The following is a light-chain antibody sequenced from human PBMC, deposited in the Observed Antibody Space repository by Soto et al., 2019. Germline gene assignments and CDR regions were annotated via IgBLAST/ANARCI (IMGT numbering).Light chain of an antibody. J-gene: IGKJ3*01. V-gene: IGKV2D-29*01. CDR1: QSLVHRDGRTY. CDR3: MQTIELPRRFT. CDR2: EVS. Sequence: DIVMTQTPLSLSVTPGQSASISCKSSQSLVHRDGRTYLYWYLQKPGQTPQLLIYEVSNRFSGVSNRFSGSGSGTDFTLNISRVEAEDVGIYYCMQTIELPRRFTFGPGTKVDIK.